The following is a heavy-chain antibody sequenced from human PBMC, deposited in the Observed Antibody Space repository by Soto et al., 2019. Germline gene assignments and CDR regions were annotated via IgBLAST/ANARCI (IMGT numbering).Heavy chain of an antibody. CDR1: GFTFSTYA. CDR3: AKGNQGSD. J-gene: IGHJ4*02. CDR2: FTGGGRT. V-gene: IGHV3-23*01. Sequence: EVQLLDSGGGLVQPGGSLRLSCAASGFTFSTYAMGWVRQAPGKGLEWVSTFTGGGRTFYADFVKGRFTISRDNSNNTLYLQMNSLRADDTAVYYCAKGNQGSDWGQGTLVTVSS.